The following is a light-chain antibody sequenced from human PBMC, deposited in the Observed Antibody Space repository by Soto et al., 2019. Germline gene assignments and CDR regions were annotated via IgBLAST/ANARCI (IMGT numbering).Light chain of an antibody. Sequence: EIVLTQSPGTLSLSPGERATLSCMASQSVSSSYLAWYQQKPGQAPRLLIYGASSRATGIPDRFSGSGSGTDFTLTISRLEPEDFAVYYCQQYGSSAMYTFGQGTKLEIQ. V-gene: IGKV3-20*01. CDR1: QSVSSSY. CDR2: GAS. CDR3: QQYGSSAMYT. J-gene: IGKJ2*01.